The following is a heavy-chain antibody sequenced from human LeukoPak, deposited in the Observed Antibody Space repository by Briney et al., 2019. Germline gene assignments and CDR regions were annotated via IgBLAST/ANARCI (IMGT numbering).Heavy chain of an antibody. Sequence: GGSLRLSCAASGFIFSSYWMSWVRQAPGKGLEWVANIKQDGSEKYYVDSVKGRFTISRDNAKNSLYLQMNSLRAEDTAVYYCARDSGNYLDAFDIWGQGTMVTVSS. V-gene: IGHV3-7*01. CDR2: IKQDGSEK. CDR1: GFIFSSYW. D-gene: IGHD1-7*01. CDR3: ARDSGNYLDAFDI. J-gene: IGHJ3*02.